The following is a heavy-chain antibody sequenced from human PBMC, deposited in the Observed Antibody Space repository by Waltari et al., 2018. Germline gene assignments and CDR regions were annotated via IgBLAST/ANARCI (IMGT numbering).Heavy chain of an antibody. J-gene: IGHJ4*02. D-gene: IGHD1-1*01. CDR2: ITQDGTEK. Sequence: EVQLVESGGGLVQPGGSLRLSCAVSGFTFSSYWMSWVRQAPGKGLEWLANITQDGTEKYYVDSVKGRFTISRDNAKNSLNLQMNSLRGEDTAVYYCVRDAGGLEDYFDYWGQGTLVTVSS. V-gene: IGHV3-7*01. CDR3: VRDAGGLEDYFDY. CDR1: GFTFSSYW.